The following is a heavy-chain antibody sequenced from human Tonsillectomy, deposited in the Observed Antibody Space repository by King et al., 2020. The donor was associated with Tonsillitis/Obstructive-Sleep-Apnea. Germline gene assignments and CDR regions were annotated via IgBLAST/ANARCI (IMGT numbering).Heavy chain of an antibody. CDR2: IYYSGNT. V-gene: IGHV4-59*08. D-gene: IGHD3-16*01. CDR3: AWGGIPGVYFYCYMDV. J-gene: IGHJ6*03. CDR1: GDSIDNYY. Sequence: QLQESGPGLVKPSETLSLTCAVSGDSIDNYYWSWIRQPPGKGLEWIGCIYYSGNTNYNPSLRSRVTISADTSKNQLSLKLSSLSAADTAVYYCAWGGIPGVYFYCYMDVWGRGTTVTVSS.